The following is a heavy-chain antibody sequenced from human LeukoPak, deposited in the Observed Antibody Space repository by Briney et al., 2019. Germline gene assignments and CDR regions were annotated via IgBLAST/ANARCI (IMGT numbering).Heavy chain of an antibody. CDR3: ARDSGTTGAVKFDP. CDR1: GGSISSYY. Sequence: PSETLSLTCTVSGGSISSYYWSWIRQPPGKGLEWIGYIYYSGSTNYNPSLKSRVTISVDTSKNQFSLKLSSVIAADTAVYYCARDSGTTGAVKFDPWGQGTLVTVSS. D-gene: IGHD3-10*01. V-gene: IGHV4-59*01. J-gene: IGHJ5*02. CDR2: IYYSGST.